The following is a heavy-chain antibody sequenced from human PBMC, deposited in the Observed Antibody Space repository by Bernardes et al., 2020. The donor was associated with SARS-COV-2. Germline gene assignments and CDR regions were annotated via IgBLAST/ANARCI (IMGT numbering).Heavy chain of an antibody. CDR3: GRDHRVVAARALEY. Sequence: ASVKVSCKTSGYTFPSYGISWGRQAPGQGLEWRGWISAYNGNTNYAQKFQGRGTMTTDTSTSTAYMELRSLRSDDTAVYYCGRDHRVVAARALEYWGQGTLVTVSS. D-gene: IGHD2-15*01. CDR1: GYTFPSYG. V-gene: IGHV1-18*01. J-gene: IGHJ4*02. CDR2: ISAYNGNT.